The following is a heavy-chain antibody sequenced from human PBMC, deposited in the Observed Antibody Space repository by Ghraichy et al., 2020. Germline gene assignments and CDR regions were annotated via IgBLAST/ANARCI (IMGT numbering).Heavy chain of an antibody. Sequence: GGSLRLSCAASGFTFINAWMTWVRQAPGKGLEWVGLIKSYTDGGATTDYAAPVKGRFTISRDDSKNTLYLQMNSLKTEDTAVYYCIHGSGYLDFWGQGTLVTVSS. CDR3: IHGSGYLDF. CDR2: IKSYTDGGATT. D-gene: IGHD3-10*01. CDR1: GFTFINAW. J-gene: IGHJ4*02. V-gene: IGHV3-15*01.